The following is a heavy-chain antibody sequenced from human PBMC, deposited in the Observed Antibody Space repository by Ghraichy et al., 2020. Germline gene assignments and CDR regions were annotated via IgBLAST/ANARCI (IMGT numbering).Heavy chain of an antibody. CDR1: GYTFTSYG. CDR3: ARDLEVVPATPIDY. V-gene: IGHV1-18*01. D-gene: IGHD2-15*01. J-gene: IGHJ4*02. Sequence: ASVNVSCKASGYTFTSYGISWVRQAPGQGLEWMGWINGYNGHTNYAQNVQGRVTMTTDTSTSTAYMELRSLRSDDTAVYYCARDLEVVPATPIDYWGQGTLVTVSS. CDR2: INGYNGHT.